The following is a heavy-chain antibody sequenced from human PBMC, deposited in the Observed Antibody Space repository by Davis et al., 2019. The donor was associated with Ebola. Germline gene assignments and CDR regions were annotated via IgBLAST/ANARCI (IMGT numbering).Heavy chain of an antibody. J-gene: IGHJ4*02. D-gene: IGHD3-16*02. CDR1: GFTFDDYG. CDR2: INWNGGST. Sequence: GGSLRLSCGASGFTFDDYGMSWVRHAPGKGLEWVSGINWNGGSTGYADSVKGRFTISRDNAKNSLYLQMNSLRAEDTAVYYCAKGALTDDYVWGSYRYDYWGQGTLVTVSS. V-gene: IGHV3-20*04. CDR3: AKGALTDDYVWGSYRYDY.